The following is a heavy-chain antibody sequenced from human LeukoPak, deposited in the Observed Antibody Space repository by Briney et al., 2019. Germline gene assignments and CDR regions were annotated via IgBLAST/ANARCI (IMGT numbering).Heavy chain of an antibody. Sequence: GGSLRLSCSASGFTFSSYAMHWVRQAPGKGLEYVSAISSNGGSTYYADSVKGRFTIPRDNSKNTLYLQMSSLRAEDTAVYYCVKGLLEGGFYYFDYWGQGTLVTVSS. CDR1: GFTFSSYA. J-gene: IGHJ4*02. CDR3: VKGLLEGGFYYFDY. CDR2: ISSNGGST. V-gene: IGHV3-64D*06. D-gene: IGHD3-16*01.